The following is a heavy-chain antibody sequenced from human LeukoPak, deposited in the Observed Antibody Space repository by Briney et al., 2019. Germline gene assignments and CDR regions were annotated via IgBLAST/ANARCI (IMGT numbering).Heavy chain of an antibody. D-gene: IGHD3-22*01. CDR3: ASSGYYSQDYFDY. Sequence: GGSLRLSCAASGFTFSSYAMSWVRQAPGKGLEWVSAISGSGGSTYYADSVKGRFTISRDNSKNTLYLQMNSLRAEDTAVYYCASSGYYSQDYFDYWAREPWSPSPQ. CDR1: GFTFSSYA. V-gene: IGHV3-23*01. CDR2: ISGSGGST. J-gene: IGHJ4*02.